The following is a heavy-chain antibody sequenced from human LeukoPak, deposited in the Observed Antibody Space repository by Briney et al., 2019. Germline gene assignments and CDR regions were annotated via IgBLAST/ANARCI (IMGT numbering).Heavy chain of an antibody. V-gene: IGHV1-18*01. Sequence: GASVKVSCKASGYTFTSYGISWVRQAPGQGLEWMGWISAYNGNTNYAQKLQGRVTMTTDTSTSTAYMELRSLRSDDTAVYYCAREGDRYSSSSWLDPWGQGTLVTVSS. CDR2: ISAYNGNT. J-gene: IGHJ5*02. CDR3: AREGDRYSSSSWLDP. CDR1: GYTFTSYG. D-gene: IGHD6-13*01.